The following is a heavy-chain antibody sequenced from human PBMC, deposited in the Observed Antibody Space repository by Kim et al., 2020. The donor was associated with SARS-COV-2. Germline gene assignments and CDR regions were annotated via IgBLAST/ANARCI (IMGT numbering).Heavy chain of an antibody. CDR3: ACPDIVATMRPGSFDY. J-gene: IGHJ4*02. Sequence: SETLSLTCTVSGGSISSSSYYWGWIRQPPGKGLEWIGSIYYSGSTYYNPSLKSRVTISVDTSKNQFSLKLSSVTAADTAVYYCACPDIVATMRPGSFDYWGQGTLVTVSS. CDR2: IYYSGST. D-gene: IGHD5-12*01. CDR1: GGSISSSSYY. V-gene: IGHV4-39*01.